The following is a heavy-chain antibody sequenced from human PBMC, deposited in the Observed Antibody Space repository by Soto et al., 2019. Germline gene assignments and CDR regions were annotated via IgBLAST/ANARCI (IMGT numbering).Heavy chain of an antibody. Sequence: GGSLRLSCAASGFSFSSYWMHWVRQAPGKGLVWVSLINSDGSITSYADSVKGRFTISRDNAKNTLYLQMNSLRAEDTAVYYCARRLNDLDYWGQGTLVTASS. J-gene: IGHJ4*02. CDR3: ARRLNDLDY. CDR2: INSDGSIT. V-gene: IGHV3-74*01. CDR1: GFSFSSYW.